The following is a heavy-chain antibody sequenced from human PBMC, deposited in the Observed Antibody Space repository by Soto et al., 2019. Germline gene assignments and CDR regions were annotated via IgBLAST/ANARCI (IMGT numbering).Heavy chain of an antibody. CDR3: ARDSWSVAAAGPPYYYYGMDV. V-gene: IGHV1-69*13. Sequence: SVKVSCKASGGTFSSYAISWVRQAPGQGLEWMGGIIPIFGTANYAQKFQGRVTITADESTSTAYMELSSLRSEDTAVHYCARDSWSVAAAGPPYYYYGMDVWGQGTTVTVSS. CDR1: GGTFSSYA. CDR2: IIPIFGTA. D-gene: IGHD6-13*01. J-gene: IGHJ6*02.